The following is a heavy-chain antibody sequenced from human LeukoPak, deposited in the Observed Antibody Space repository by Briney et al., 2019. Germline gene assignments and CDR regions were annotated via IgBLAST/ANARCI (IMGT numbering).Heavy chain of an antibody. V-gene: IGHV3-23*01. CDR3: AKDYSPWGLTGQFDY. CDR1: GFTFRNYA. J-gene: IGHJ4*02. Sequence: GGSLRLSCAASGFTFRNYAMSWARQAPGKGLEWVSGISGSDISAYYADSVKGRFAVSRDNSKNTLYLQMNSLRAEDTAIYYCAKDYSPWGLTGQFDYWGQGTLVTVSS. D-gene: IGHD1-20*01. CDR2: ISGSDISA.